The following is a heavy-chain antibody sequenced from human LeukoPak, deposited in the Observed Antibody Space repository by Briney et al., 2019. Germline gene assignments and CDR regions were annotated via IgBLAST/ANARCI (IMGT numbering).Heavy chain of an antibody. CDR3: VRHAYYVFDI. V-gene: IGHV3-7*01. Sequence: GGSLRLSCAASGFSISSYWMTWVRQAPGKGLEWVANIKKQGSEKYYVDSVKGRFTIARDNAKNSLYLQMNNLRAEDTAMYYCVRHAYYVFDIWGQGTMVTVSS. D-gene: IGHD3-10*01. CDR1: GFSISSYW. J-gene: IGHJ3*02. CDR2: IKKQGSEK.